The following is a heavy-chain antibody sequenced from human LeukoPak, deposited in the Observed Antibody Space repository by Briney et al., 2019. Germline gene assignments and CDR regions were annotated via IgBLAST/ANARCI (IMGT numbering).Heavy chain of an antibody. V-gene: IGHV5-51*01. CDR1: GYIFSTYW. D-gene: IGHD2-2*02. J-gene: IGHJ4*02. CDR2: IYPGDSDT. Sequence: GESLKISCKGSGYIFSTYWIGWVRQVPGKGLEWMGIIYPGDSDTRYSPSFQGQVTISADKSISTAYLQWSSLKASDTAMYYCVRRYCSSTSCYNADYWGQGTLVTVSS. CDR3: VRRYCSSTSCYNADY.